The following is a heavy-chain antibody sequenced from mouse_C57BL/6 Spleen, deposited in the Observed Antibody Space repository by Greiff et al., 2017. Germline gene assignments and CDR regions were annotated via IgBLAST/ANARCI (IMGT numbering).Heavy chain of an antibody. CDR3: ARWIYYYGSSYEGYFDV. Sequence: EVQLQQSGPELVKPGASVKIPCKASGYTFTDYNMDWVKQSHGKSLEWIGDINPNNGGTISNQKFKGKATLTVDKSSSTAYMELRSLTSEDTAVYYCARWIYYYGSSYEGYFDVWGTGTTVTVSS. D-gene: IGHD1-1*01. J-gene: IGHJ1*03. CDR2: INPNNGGT. CDR1: GYTFTDYN. V-gene: IGHV1-18*01.